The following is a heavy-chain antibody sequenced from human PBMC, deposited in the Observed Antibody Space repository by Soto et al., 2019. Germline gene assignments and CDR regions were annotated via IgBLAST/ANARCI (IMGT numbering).Heavy chain of an antibody. CDR3: ARDPSTIVATYFDY. J-gene: IGHJ4*02. Sequence: GGSLRLSCAASGFTFSNYWMTWVRQAPGKGLEWVANIKKDGSEKYYVDSVEGRFTISRENTKNSLFLQMNSLRAEDTAVYYCARDPSTIVATYFDYWGQGILVTVSS. V-gene: IGHV3-7*01. CDR1: GFTFSNYW. D-gene: IGHD5-12*01. CDR2: IKKDGSEK.